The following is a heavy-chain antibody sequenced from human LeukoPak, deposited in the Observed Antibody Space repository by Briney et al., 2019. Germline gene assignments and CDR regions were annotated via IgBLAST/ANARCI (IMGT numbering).Heavy chain of an antibody. CDR2: INPNSGGT. Sequence: ASVKVSCKASGYTFTGYYMHWVRQAPGQGLEWMGWINPNSGGTNYAQKFQGRVTMTRDTSIGTAYMELSRLRSDDTAVYYCARAPSWIQLWLLGYWGQGTLVTVSS. J-gene: IGHJ4*02. D-gene: IGHD5-18*01. V-gene: IGHV1-2*02. CDR1: GYTFTGYY. CDR3: ARAPSWIQLWLLGY.